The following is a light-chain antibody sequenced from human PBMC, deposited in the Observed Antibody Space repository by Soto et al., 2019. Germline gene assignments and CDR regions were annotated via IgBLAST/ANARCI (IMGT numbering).Light chain of an antibody. CDR3: QQYGSSPIT. CDR2: GAS. J-gene: IGKJ5*01. CDR1: QRVSSS. V-gene: IGKV3-15*01. Sequence: EIMMTQSPATLSVSPGERATLSCRASQRVSSSLAWYQQKPGQAPRLLIYGASTRATGIPARFSGSGSGTDFTLTISRLAAEDFAVYYFQQYGSSPITFGQGTRLEIK.